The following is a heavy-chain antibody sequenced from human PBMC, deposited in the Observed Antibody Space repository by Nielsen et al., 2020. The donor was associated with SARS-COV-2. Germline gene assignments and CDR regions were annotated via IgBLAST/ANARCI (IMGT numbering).Heavy chain of an antibody. J-gene: IGHJ1*01. CDR1: GFTFSNYA. CDR2: ISYDGSMK. V-gene: IGHV3-30*04. CDR3: ARGPEQQLVPEFFQH. D-gene: IGHD6-13*01. Sequence: GGSLRLSCAVSGFTFSNYAIHWVRQAPGKGLEWVAVISYDGSMKYYADSVKGRFTISRDNSKNTLYLQMNSLRAEDTAVYYRARGPEQQLVPEFFQHWGQGTLVSVSS.